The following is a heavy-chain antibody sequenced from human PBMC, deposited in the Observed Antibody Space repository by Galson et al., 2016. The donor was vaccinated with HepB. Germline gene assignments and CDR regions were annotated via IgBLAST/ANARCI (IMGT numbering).Heavy chain of an antibody. CDR3: ARRDIPMANDY. Sequence: SLRLSCAASGFSFSSYWMHWVRRAPGKGLVWVSRINGDGSSTSYADYVKGGFTISRDNAKNTLYLQMNSLRAEDTAVYFCARRDIPMANDYWGQGVLVTVSS. CDR1: GFSFSSYW. D-gene: IGHD5-18*01. V-gene: IGHV3-74*01. J-gene: IGHJ4*02. CDR2: INGDGSST.